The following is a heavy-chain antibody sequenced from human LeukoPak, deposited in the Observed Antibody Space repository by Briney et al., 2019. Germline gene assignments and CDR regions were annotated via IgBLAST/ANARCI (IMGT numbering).Heavy chain of an antibody. D-gene: IGHD5-12*01. Sequence: KPSETLSLTCTVSGGSISSYYWSWIRQPPGKGLEWIGCIYYSGSTNYNPSLKSRVTISVDTSKNQFSLKLSSVTAADTAVYYCARSPRWLYFDYWGQGTLVTVSS. CDR1: GGSISSYY. CDR2: IYYSGST. V-gene: IGHV4-59*01. CDR3: ARSPRWLYFDY. J-gene: IGHJ4*02.